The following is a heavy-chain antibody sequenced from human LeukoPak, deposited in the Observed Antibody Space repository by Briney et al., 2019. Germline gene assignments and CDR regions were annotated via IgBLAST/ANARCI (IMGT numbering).Heavy chain of an antibody. J-gene: IGHJ3*02. CDR2: IYSGGRT. CDR3: ARHEASLEDAFDI. CDR1: GFTVSTNY. V-gene: IGHV3-66*04. Sequence: GGSLRLSCTASGFTVSTNYMTWVRQAPGKGLEWVSFIYSGGRTDYADSVKGRFTISRDNSKNTLYLQMNSLRVEDTAVYYCARHEASLEDAFDIWGQGTMVTVSS.